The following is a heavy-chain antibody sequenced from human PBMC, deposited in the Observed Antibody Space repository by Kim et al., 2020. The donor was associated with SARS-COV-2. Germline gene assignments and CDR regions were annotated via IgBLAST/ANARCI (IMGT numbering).Heavy chain of an antibody. Sequence: GGSLRLSCAASGFTFSSYAMTWVRQAPGKGLEWVAAISYAGSNTYYADSVKGRFTISRDNSKNTLYLQMNSLTAEDTAVYYCARERERSGSLDYWGLGT. J-gene: IGHJ4*02. CDR3: ARERERSGSLDY. D-gene: IGHD3-3*01. V-gene: IGHV3-30*04. CDR2: ISYAGSNT. CDR1: GFTFSSYA.